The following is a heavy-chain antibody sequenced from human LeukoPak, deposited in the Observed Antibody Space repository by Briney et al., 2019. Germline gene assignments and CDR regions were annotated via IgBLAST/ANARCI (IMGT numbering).Heavy chain of an antibody. V-gene: IGHV3-74*01. J-gene: IGHJ1*01. Sequence: GGSLRLSCAASGFTLSSYWMHWVRQAPGKGLEWVARINSDGTDISYGDSVKGRFTISRDNAKNTLYLQMNSLRVEDTAVYYCARVGYYDSSNYYAYFQHWGQGTLVTVSS. D-gene: IGHD3-22*01. CDR1: GFTLSSYW. CDR3: ARVGYYDSSNYYAYFQH. CDR2: INSDGTDI.